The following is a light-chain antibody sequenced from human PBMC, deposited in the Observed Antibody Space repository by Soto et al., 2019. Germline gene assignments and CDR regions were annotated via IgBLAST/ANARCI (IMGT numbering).Light chain of an antibody. Sequence: IQMPQSPATLSASVGDRFTITGGSSQSISIWLAWYQQKPGKAPKLLIYDASSLESGVPSRFSGSGSGTEFTLTISSLQSEDFAIYYCQQYNNWTPTTFGQGTRLE. CDR2: DAS. V-gene: IGKV1-5*01. CDR3: QQYNNWTPTT. J-gene: IGKJ5*01. CDR1: QSISIW.